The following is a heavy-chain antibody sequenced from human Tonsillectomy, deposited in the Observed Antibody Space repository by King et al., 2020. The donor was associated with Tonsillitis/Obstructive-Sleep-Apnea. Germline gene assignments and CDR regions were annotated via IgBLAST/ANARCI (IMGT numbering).Heavy chain of an antibody. D-gene: IGHD1-1*01. CDR1: GYTFTSYY. J-gene: IGHJ3*02. CDR3: ASYTGTTRYHPLDAFDI. CDR2: INPSGGST. Sequence: VQLVESGAEVKKPGASVKVSCKASGYTFTSYYMHWVRQAPGQGLEWMGIINPSGGSTSYAQKFQGRVTMTRDTSTSTVYMELSSLRSEDTAVYYCASYTGTTRYHPLDAFDIWGQGTMVTVSS. V-gene: IGHV1-46*01.